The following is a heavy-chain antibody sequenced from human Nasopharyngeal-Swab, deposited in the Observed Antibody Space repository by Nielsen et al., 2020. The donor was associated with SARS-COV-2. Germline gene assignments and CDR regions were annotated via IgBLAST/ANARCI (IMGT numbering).Heavy chain of an antibody. Sequence: GESLKISCAASGFTFSSYWMSWVRQAPGKGPEWVANIKQDGSEKYYVDSVKGRFTISRDNAKNSLYLQMNSLRAEDTAVYYCARAPKRGSSGYQVVYWGQGTLVTVSS. J-gene: IGHJ4*02. CDR1: GFTFSSYW. D-gene: IGHD3-22*01. CDR2: IKQDGSEK. V-gene: IGHV3-7*03. CDR3: ARAPKRGSSGYQVVY.